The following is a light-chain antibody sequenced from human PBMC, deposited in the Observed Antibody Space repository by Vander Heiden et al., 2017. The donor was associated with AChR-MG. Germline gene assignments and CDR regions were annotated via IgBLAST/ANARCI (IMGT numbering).Light chain of an antibody. CDR1: SSDVGGYNY. CDR3: SSYTSSSTLRV. V-gene: IGLV2-14*01. CDR2: DVS. Sequence: QSALTQPASVSGSPGPSITISCTGTSSDVGGYNYVSWYQQHPGKAPKLMIYDVSKRPSGVSNRFSGSKSGNTASLTISGLQAEDEADYYCSSYTSSSTLRVFGTGTKVTVL. J-gene: IGLJ1*01.